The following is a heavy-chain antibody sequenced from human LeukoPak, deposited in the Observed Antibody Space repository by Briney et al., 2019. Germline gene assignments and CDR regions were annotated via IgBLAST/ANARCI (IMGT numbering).Heavy chain of an antibody. V-gene: IGHV3-48*03. CDR2: ISSSGSTI. CDR3: ARTGRSGEVDY. CDR1: GFTFSSYE. D-gene: IGHD3-10*01. Sequence: PAGGSLRLSCAASGFTFSSYEMNWVRQAPGKGLEWVSYISSSGSTIYYADSVKGRFTISRDNAKNSLYLQMNSLRAEDTAVYYCARTGRSGEVDYWGQGTLVTVSS. J-gene: IGHJ4*02.